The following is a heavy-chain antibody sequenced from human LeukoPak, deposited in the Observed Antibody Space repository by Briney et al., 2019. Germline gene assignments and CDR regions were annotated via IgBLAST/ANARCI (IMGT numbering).Heavy chain of an antibody. CDR1: GFTFSNYA. D-gene: IGHD2-15*01. CDR3: AKGPLAALGDY. Sequence: GGSLRLSCAASGFTFSNYAMNWVRQAPGKGLEWVSSINANGGSTYYADSVKGRFTISRDNSKNTLYLQMNSLRAVDTAVYYCAKGPLAALGDYWGQGTLVTVSS. CDR2: INANGGST. J-gene: IGHJ4*02. V-gene: IGHV3-23*01.